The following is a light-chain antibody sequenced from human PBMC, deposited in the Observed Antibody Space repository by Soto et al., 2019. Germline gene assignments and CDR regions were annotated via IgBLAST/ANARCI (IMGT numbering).Light chain of an antibody. Sequence: EIQMSQSPSSLSASIGDRVTITCRASQNIYQSVNWYQQKPGKAPKLLVFSASSLRSGVPSRFSGSGSGTDFTLTINTLQSEDFATYYCQQTFSPLTITFGQGTRLEIK. CDR3: QQTFSPLTIT. J-gene: IGKJ5*01. CDR1: QNIYQS. V-gene: IGKV1-39*01. CDR2: SAS.